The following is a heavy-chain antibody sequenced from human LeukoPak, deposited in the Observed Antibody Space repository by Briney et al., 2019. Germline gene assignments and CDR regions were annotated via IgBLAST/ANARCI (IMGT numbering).Heavy chain of an antibody. CDR1: GYTLTQLS. CDR2: FDVEDGEI. Sequence: ASVKVSCKVSGYTLTQLSVHWVRQALGKGLEWMGGFDVEDGEIIYAQKFQGRVTMTEDTSTDTAYMELSSLRSEDTAVYYCATNRQIMILGVVIMPAFDIWGQGTMVTVSS. J-gene: IGHJ3*02. D-gene: IGHD3-3*01. CDR3: ATNRQIMILGVVIMPAFDI. V-gene: IGHV1-24*01.